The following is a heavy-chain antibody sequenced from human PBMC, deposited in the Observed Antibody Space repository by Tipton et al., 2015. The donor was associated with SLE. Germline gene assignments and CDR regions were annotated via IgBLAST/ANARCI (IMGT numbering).Heavy chain of an antibody. J-gene: IGHJ4*02. CDR1: GGSVSSSGYY. V-gene: IGHV4-39*01. D-gene: IGHD5-24*01. Sequence: TLSLTCTVAGGSVSSSGYYWGWIRQPPGKGLEWIGSMYYSGTRYYNPSLKSRFTISIDTSKKQFSLKLSSVTAADTAVYYCARLEGDGYKWYFDYWGQGTLVTVST. CDR2: MYYSGTR. CDR3: ARLEGDGYKWYFDY.